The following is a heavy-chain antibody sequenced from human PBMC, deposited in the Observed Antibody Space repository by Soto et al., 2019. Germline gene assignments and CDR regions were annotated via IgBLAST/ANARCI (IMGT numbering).Heavy chain of an antibody. V-gene: IGHV4-34*01. Sequence: SETLSLTCAVYGGSFSGYYWSWIRQPPGKGLEWIGEINHSGSTNYNPSLKSRVTISVDTSKNQFSLKLSSVTAADTAVYYCARGGYYYDSSGYYYWGQGTLVTVS. J-gene: IGHJ4*02. CDR3: ARGGYYYDSSGYYY. CDR1: GGSFSGYY. CDR2: INHSGST. D-gene: IGHD3-22*01.